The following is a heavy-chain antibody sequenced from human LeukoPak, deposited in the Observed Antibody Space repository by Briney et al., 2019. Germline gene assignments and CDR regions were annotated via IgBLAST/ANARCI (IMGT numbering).Heavy chain of an antibody. D-gene: IGHD6-19*01. Sequence: WASVKVSCKASGYTFTSYYMHWVRQAPGQGLEWMGWISAYNGNTNYAQKLQGRVTMTTDTSTSTAYMELRSLRSDDTAVYYCARFPRHSSGWYNYYYYYYMDVWGKGTTVTVSS. V-gene: IGHV1-18*04. CDR2: ISAYNGNT. J-gene: IGHJ6*03. CDR1: GYTFTSYY. CDR3: ARFPRHSSGWYNYYYYYYMDV.